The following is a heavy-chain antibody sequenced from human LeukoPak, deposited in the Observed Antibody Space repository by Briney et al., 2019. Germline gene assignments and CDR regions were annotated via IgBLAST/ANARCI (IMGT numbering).Heavy chain of an antibody. CDR3: ARDDYCSGGHCYHY. CDR1: GFTFDDYG. Sequence: RPGGSLRLSCAASGFTFDDYGMSWVRQAPGKGLEWVSGINWNGGSTGYADSVKGRFTISRDNAKNSLYLQMNSLRVEDTAVYYCARDDYCSGGHCYHYWGQGTLVTVSS. V-gene: IGHV3-20*04. D-gene: IGHD2-15*01. J-gene: IGHJ4*02. CDR2: INWNGGST.